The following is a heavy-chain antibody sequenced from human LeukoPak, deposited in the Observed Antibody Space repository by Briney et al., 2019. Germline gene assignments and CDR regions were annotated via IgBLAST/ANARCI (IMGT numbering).Heavy chain of an antibody. V-gene: IGHV3-23*01. CDR2: ISGSGNGT. CDR1: GFTFRTYA. CDR3: AKRTMSAFDS. Sequence: PGGSLRLSCTASGFTFRTYAMNWVRQAPGKGLECLSGISGSGNGTYYADSVKGRFIISRDNSKNMVYLQMNSLTVEDTATYYCAKRTMSAFDSWGQGTLLIVSS. D-gene: IGHD5-24*01. J-gene: IGHJ4*02.